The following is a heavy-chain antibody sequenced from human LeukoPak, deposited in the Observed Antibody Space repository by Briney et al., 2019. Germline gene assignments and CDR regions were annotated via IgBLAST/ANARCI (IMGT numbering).Heavy chain of an antibody. D-gene: IGHD1-1*01. V-gene: IGHV3-30*04. CDR2: ISYDGSNK. J-gene: IGHJ5*02. CDR3: ARDRSGWNPSNWFDP. CDR1: GFTFSSYA. Sequence: PGGSPRLSCAASGFTFSSYAMHWVRQAPGKGLEWVAVISYDGSNKYYADSVKGRFTISRDNSKNTLYLQMNSLRAEDTAVYYCARDRSGWNPSNWFDPWGQGTLVTVSS.